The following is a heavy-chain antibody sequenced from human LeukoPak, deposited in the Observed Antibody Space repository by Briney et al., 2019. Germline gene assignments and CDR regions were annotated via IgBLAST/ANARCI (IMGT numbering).Heavy chain of an antibody. CDR1: GFTFDDYA. CDR3: AKGYSSGWLYFDY. V-gene: IGHV3-9*01. D-gene: IGHD6-19*01. J-gene: IGHJ4*02. Sequence: GSSLRLSCAASGFTFDDYAMHWVRQAPGKGLEWVSGISWNSGSIGYADSVKGRFTNSRDNAKNSLYLQMNSLRAEDTALYYCAKGYSSGWLYFDYWGQGTLVTVSS. CDR2: ISWNSGSI.